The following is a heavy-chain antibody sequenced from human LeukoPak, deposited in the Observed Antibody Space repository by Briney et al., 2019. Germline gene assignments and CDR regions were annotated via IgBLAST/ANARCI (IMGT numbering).Heavy chain of an antibody. Sequence: GGSLRLSCAASGFTFSSYGMSWVRQAPGKGLEWVSAISGSGGSTYYADSVKGRLTISRDNSKNTLYLQMNSLRAEDTAVYYCAKVWLRLLDIWGQGTMVTVSS. CDR3: AKVWLRLLDI. CDR2: ISGSGGST. D-gene: IGHD3-10*01. V-gene: IGHV3-23*01. J-gene: IGHJ3*02. CDR1: GFTFSSYG.